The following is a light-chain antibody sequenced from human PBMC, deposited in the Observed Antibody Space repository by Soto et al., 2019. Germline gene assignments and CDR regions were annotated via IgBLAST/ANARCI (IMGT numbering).Light chain of an antibody. V-gene: IGLV2-14*01. CDR2: DVS. Sequence: QAALTQPASVSGSPGQSVTISCTGTSSDVGGYNYVSWYQQHPGKAPKLMIYDVSHRPSGVSNRFSGSKSGNTASLTISGLQAEDEADYYCSSYTSSGTYVVFGGGTKLTVL. J-gene: IGLJ2*01. CDR3: SSYTSSGTYVV. CDR1: SSDVGGYNY.